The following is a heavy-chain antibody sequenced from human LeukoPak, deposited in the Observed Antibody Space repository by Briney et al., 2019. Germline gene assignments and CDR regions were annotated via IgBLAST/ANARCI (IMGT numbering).Heavy chain of an antibody. D-gene: IGHD3-3*01. CDR1: GFTFNDYA. J-gene: IGHJ4*02. CDR3: AKDAYDFWTHKTFDY. V-gene: IGHV3-9*01. CDR2: ISWNSGSI. Sequence: GGSLRLSCAASGFTFNDYAMHWVRQAPGKGLEWVSGISWNSGSIGYADSVKGRFTISRDNAKNSLYLQMNSLRTEDTALYYCAKDAYDFWTHKTFDYWGQGTLSPSPQ.